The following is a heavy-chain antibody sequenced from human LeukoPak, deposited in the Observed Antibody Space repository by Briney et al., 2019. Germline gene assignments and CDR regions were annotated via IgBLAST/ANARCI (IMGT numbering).Heavy chain of an antibody. Sequence: ASVKVSCKASGYTFTSYYMHWVRQAPGQGLVWMGIINPSGGSTSYAQKFQGRVTMTRDTSTSTVYMELSSLRSEDTAVYYCARGYYDFWSGYYPSYYYGMDVWGQGTTVTVSS. D-gene: IGHD3-3*01. CDR1: GYTFTSYY. J-gene: IGHJ6*02. CDR2: INPSGGST. V-gene: IGHV1-46*01. CDR3: ARGYYDFWSGYYPSYYYGMDV.